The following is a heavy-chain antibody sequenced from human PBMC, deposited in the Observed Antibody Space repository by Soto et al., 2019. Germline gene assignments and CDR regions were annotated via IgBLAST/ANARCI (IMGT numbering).Heavy chain of an antibody. Sequence: PGGSLRLSCAASGFTFTSHAIHFVGHAPFKWLEWVAAISYDEIDKKYASSVKGRFTVSRDNVKNTLSLQMNSLRPEDTAVYYCAKDSGYQLPDNYFYYGLDVWGQGTLVTVSS. V-gene: IGHV3-30*18. J-gene: IGHJ6*02. D-gene: IGHD2-2*01. CDR2: ISYDEIDK. CDR1: GFTFTSHA. CDR3: AKDSGYQLPDNYFYYGLDV.